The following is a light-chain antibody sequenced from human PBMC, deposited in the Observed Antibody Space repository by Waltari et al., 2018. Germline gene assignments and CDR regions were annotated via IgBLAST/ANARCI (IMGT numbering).Light chain of an antibody. J-gene: IGKJ4*01. Sequence: DIVMTQPPLSLSVTPGQPASISCNSSQSLVHRDGKNYLYWYFQRAGQPPQILIYEGSKRVFGVRDRFSGSGSATDFTLKISRVEAEDVGSFYSMQSLLVPLTFGGGTKVEFK. CDR3: MQSLLVPLT. CDR1: QSLVHRDGKNY. CDR2: EGS. V-gene: IGKV2D-29*01.